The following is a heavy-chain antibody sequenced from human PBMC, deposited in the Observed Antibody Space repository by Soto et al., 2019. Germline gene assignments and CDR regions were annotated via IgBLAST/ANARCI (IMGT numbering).Heavy chain of an antibody. CDR1: GGSISSSSYY. D-gene: IGHD6-13*01. J-gene: IGHJ5*02. CDR2: IYYSGST. V-gene: IGHV4-39*01. Sequence: QLQLQESGPGLVKPSETLSLTCTVSGGSISSSSYYWGWIRQPPGKGLEWIGSIYYSGSTYYNPSLKSRVPISVAKSKNHVSLKRSSVTDADTAVYYCARHQSHSSSYVDPWGQGTLVTVSS. CDR3: ARHQSHSSSYVDP.